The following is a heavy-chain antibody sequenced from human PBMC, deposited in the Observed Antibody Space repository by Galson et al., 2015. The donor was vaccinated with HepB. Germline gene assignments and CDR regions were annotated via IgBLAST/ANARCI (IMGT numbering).Heavy chain of an antibody. V-gene: IGHV3-49*03. J-gene: IGHJ3*02. CDR1: GFTFGDYA. CDR3: TRDRWFHAFDM. CDR2: IGSKTYGGTT. D-gene: IGHD3-10*01. Sequence: SLRLSCACSGFTFGDYAMNWFRQAPGKGLEWVGFIGSKTYGGTTEYAAFVKGRFVISRDDSKNIAYLHMNNLKIEDTAVYFCTRDRWFHAFDMWGQGTLVTVSS.